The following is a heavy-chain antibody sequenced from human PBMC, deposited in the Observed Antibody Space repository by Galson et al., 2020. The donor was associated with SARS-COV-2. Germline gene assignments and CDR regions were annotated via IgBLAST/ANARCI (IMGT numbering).Heavy chain of an antibody. J-gene: IGHJ1*01. D-gene: IGHD3-22*01. Sequence: GESLKISCAASGFGFSTYAMTWVRQTSAKGLQWVAAITDNGYSTYYAPSVMGRFTIARENYKNMVFLHMNRLGAEDTALYYCATFDNSGNYEGNEYMETWGQGTLVTVSS. CDR2: ITDNGYST. V-gene: IGHV3-23*01. CDR3: ATFDNSGNYEGNEYMET. CDR1: GFGFSTYA.